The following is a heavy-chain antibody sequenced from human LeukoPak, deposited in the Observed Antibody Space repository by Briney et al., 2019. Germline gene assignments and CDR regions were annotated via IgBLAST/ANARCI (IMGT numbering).Heavy chain of an antibody. CDR1: GYTFTGYY. Sequence: ASVKVSCKASGYTFTGYYMHWVRQAPGQGLEWMGWINPNSGGAKYAQNFQGRVIMTTDTSISTAYMELTSLRSDDTAVYYCARSSPPTYYHFYYYMDVWGKGFTVTVSS. CDR3: ARSSPPTYYHFYYYMDV. D-gene: IGHD6-13*01. V-gene: IGHV1-2*02. J-gene: IGHJ6*03. CDR2: INPNSGGA.